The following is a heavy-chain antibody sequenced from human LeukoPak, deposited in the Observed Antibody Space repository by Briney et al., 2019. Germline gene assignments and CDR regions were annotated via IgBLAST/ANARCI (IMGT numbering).Heavy chain of an antibody. D-gene: IGHD3-16*02. Sequence: SVKGRFTISRDNAKNALYLQMNSLRVEDTAVYYCARDWSHRILDVWGKGTTVTVSS. V-gene: IGHV3-21*01. CDR3: ARDWSHRILDV. J-gene: IGHJ6*04.